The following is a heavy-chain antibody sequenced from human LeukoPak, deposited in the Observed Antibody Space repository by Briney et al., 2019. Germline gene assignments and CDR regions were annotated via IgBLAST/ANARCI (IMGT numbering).Heavy chain of an antibody. Sequence: AGGSLRLSCAASGFIFCSYGMHWVRQAPGKGLEWVAFIRYDGSNKYYADSVKGRFAISRDNSKNTLYLRMNSLRAEDTAVFYCAKDHHSGSGFDYWGQGTLVTVSS. V-gene: IGHV3-30*02. CDR2: IRYDGSNK. J-gene: IGHJ4*02. CDR3: AKDHHSGSGFDY. D-gene: IGHD3-10*01. CDR1: GFIFCSYG.